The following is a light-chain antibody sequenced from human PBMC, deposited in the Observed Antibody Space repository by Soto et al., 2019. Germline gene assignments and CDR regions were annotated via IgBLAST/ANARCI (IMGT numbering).Light chain of an antibody. J-gene: IGKJ5*01. CDR3: QQYNNWPFS. Sequence: ILMTQSPSTLSVSPGEGVTLSCGASQGIGDTLAWYQHKPGQTPRLLIYDTSARATGVPARFSGTGSETDFTLTISGLQSEDSAVYFCQQYNNWPFSFGQGTRLEI. CDR2: DTS. CDR1: QGIGDT. V-gene: IGKV3-15*01.